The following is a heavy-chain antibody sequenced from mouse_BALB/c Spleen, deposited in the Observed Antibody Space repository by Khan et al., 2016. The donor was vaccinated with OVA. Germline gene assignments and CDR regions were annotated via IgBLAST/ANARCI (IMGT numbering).Heavy chain of an antibody. J-gene: IGHJ3*01. Sequence: QVQLKQSGAELVKPGASVRLSCKASGYTFTSYYLYWVKQRPGHGLEWIGDINPSNGGTNFNENFKTKATLSVDKSSSTAYMQLSSLTSEDSAVYDSTRSGYGAFAYWGQGTLVTVSA. V-gene: IGHV1S81*02. CDR1: GYTFTSYY. CDR2: INPSNGGT. CDR3: TRSGYGAFAY. D-gene: IGHD1-1*02.